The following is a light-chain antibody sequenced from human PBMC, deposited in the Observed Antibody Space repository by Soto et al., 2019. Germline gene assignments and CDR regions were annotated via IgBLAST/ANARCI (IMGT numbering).Light chain of an antibody. CDR3: GSYTSSNTYV. J-gene: IGLJ1*01. CDR2: YVS. Sequence: QSALTQHASVSGSPGQSITISCTGTSTDVGDYNYVSWYQQHPGKAPKLMIYYVSNRPSGVSNRFSGSKSGNTASLTISGLQAEDEADYYCGSYTSSNTYVFGTGTKVTVL. CDR1: STDVGDYNY. V-gene: IGLV2-14*03.